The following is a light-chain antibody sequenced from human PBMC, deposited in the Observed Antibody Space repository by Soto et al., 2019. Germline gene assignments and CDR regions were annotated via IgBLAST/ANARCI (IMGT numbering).Light chain of an antibody. V-gene: IGKV3-20*01. CDR1: QRITRNY. CDR2: DAT. Sequence: IVLTQSPAILSLSPGERATLSCRASQRITRNYLAWYQQRPGQAPRLLIYDATARATGIPGRFSGSGFGPDFTVTISRLENADLAVYVCPQYESSPKTFGPGTKVDV. CDR3: PQYESSPKT. J-gene: IGKJ3*01.